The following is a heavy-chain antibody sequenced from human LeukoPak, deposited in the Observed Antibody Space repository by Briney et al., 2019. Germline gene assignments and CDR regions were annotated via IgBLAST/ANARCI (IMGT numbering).Heavy chain of an antibody. V-gene: IGHV3-23*01. J-gene: IGHJ5*01. CDR3: AKPISGGLAVTADWFNP. D-gene: IGHD6-19*01. CDR1: GFAFSFYA. Sequence: GGSLRLSCAASGFAFSFYAMSWLRQPPGKGLEWVSTINANSGTTSYAASVRGRFTISRDNSKNTLYLEVNTLRAEDTAVYYCAKPISGGLAVTADWFNPWGQGTLVVVSS. CDR2: INANSGTT.